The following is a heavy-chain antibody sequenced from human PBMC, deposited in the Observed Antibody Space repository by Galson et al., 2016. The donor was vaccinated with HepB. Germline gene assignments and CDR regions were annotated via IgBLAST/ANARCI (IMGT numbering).Heavy chain of an antibody. V-gene: IGHV4-39*01. Sequence: SETLSLTCPVSGGSIISSNYYWGWIRQPPGKGLEWIGSMFHSGATYANPSLKSRVLLTLNTSKNQFSLKLDTVPAADTAVYYCARHERRRFMSMVGGSKFDYWGQGVLVSVSS. CDR2: MFHSGAT. CDR3: ARHERRRFMSMVGGSKFDY. CDR1: GGSIISSNYY. D-gene: IGHD3-3*02. J-gene: IGHJ4*02.